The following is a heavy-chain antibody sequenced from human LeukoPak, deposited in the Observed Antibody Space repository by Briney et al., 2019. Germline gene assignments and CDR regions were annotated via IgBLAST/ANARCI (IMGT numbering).Heavy chain of an antibody. V-gene: IGHV4-61*01. CDR3: ARVSVWYYYDSSGSYYFDY. J-gene: IGHJ4*02. D-gene: IGHD3-22*01. CDR2: IYYSGST. CDR1: GGSVSSGSYY. Sequence: SEPLSLTCTVSGGSVSSGSYYWSWIRQPPGKGLEWIGYIYYSGSTNYNPSLKSRVTISVDTSKNQFSLKLSSVTAADTAVYYCARVSVWYYYDSSGSYYFDYWGQGTLVTVSS.